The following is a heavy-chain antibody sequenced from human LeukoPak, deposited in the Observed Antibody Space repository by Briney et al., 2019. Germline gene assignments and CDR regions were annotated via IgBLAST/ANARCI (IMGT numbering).Heavy chain of an antibody. CDR1: GGSISSGSDY. CDR2: IDSSGST. CDR3: ARRLTGYYLGYFDY. V-gene: IGHV4-61*02. J-gene: IGHJ4*02. Sequence: KTSETLSLTCTVSGGSISSGSDYWSWIRQPAGKGLEWIGRIDSSGSTNYNTSLKSRVTISVDTSKNQFSLRLNSVTAADTAVYYCARRLTGYYLGYFDYWGQGTLVTVSS. D-gene: IGHD3-9*01.